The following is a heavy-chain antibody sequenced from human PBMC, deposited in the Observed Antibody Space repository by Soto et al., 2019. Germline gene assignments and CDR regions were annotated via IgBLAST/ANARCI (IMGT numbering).Heavy chain of an antibody. Sequence: QVQLVESGGGVVQPGRSLRLSCAASGFTFSSYGMHWVRQAPGKGLEWVAVIWYDGSNKYYAASVKGRFTISSDNSKNTLYLQMTSLRAEDTAVYYCARKYCSGGSCYSDPFQHWGQGTLVTVSS. CDR3: ARKYCSGGSCYSDPFQH. D-gene: IGHD2-15*01. CDR2: IWYDGSNK. J-gene: IGHJ1*01. V-gene: IGHV3-33*01. CDR1: GFTFSSYG.